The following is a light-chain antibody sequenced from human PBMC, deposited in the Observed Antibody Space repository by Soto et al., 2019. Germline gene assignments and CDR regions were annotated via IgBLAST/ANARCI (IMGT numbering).Light chain of an antibody. CDR1: QSIRSY. J-gene: IGKJ1*01. Sequence: DIQMTQSPSSLSASVGDRVTITCRASQSIRSYVNWYQQTPGKAPKILIYAASSLHSGVPSRFSGSGAGTDFTLTISSLQPEDFESYDCQQSYRTTWTFGQGTKV. V-gene: IGKV1-39*01. CDR3: QQSYRTTWT. CDR2: AAS.